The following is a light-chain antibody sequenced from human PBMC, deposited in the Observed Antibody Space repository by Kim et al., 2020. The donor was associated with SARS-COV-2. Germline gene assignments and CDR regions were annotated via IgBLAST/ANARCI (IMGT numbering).Light chain of an antibody. CDR2: GKN. CDR3: NSRDSSGNNGV. CDR1: SLRSYY. V-gene: IGLV3-19*01. Sequence: ALGQTVRITCQGDSLRSYYAIWYQQKPGQAPVLVIYGKNNRPSGIPDRFSGSSSGNTASLTITGAQAEDEADYYGNSRDSSGNNGVFGGGTQLTVL. J-gene: IGLJ3*02.